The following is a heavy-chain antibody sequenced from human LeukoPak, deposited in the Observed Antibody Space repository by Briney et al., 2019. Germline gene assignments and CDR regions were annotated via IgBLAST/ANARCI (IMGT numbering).Heavy chain of an antibody. V-gene: IGHV3-53*01. J-gene: IGHJ4*02. CDR1: GFSVNSDY. D-gene: IGHD2-2*01. CDR3: AKSHRGHCSTTTCDDEGDY. CDR2: IFAGGAP. Sequence: GGSLRLSCAASGFSVNSDYMTWVRQAPGKGLEWVGVIFAGGAPYYADSVRGRFTISRDNSKNTLYLQLNSLRAEDTAVYYCAKSHRGHCSTTTCDDEGDYWGQGTLVTVSS.